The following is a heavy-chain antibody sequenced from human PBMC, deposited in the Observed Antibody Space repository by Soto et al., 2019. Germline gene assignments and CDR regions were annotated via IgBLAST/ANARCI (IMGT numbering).Heavy chain of an antibody. Sequence: QVQLVQSGAEVKKPGASVKVSCKASGYTFTSYGISWVRQAPGQGLEWMGWISAYNGNTNYAQKLQGRVTMTTDTSTSTAYMELRSLRSDYTAVYYCARDPYCSSTSCYVDDYYYGMDVWGQGPTVTVSS. V-gene: IGHV1-18*01. CDR2: ISAYNGNT. D-gene: IGHD2-2*01. J-gene: IGHJ6*02. CDR1: GYTFTSYG. CDR3: ARDPYCSSTSCYVDDYYYGMDV.